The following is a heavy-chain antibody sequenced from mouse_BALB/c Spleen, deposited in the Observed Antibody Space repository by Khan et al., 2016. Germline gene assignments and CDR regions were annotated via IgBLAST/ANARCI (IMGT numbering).Heavy chain of an antibody. CDR1: GYTFSNYW. V-gene: IGHV1-9*01. CDR3: AGAWYSIDY. J-gene: IGHJ4*01. CDR2: ILPVNGNT. Sequence: QVQLKESGAELMKPGASMKISCKATGYTFSNYWIEWIKQRPGHGLEWIGGILPVNGNTIYNERFEGKATFTVDTSSNTAYMQLSSLTSEDSAVYYCAGAWYSIDYWGHGTSVTVSS.